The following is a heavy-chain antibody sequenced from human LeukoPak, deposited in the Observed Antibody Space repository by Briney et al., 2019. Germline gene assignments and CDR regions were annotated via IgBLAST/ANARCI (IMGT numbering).Heavy chain of an antibody. CDR3: ARHSSDYYGPFDY. D-gene: IGHD6-19*01. CDR1: SGSISSYF. J-gene: IGHJ4*02. V-gene: IGHV4-4*07. Sequence: SETLSLTCTVSSGSISSYFWSWIRQPAGKGLEWLGRIYTSGSTNYNPSLKSRVTISIDKSKNQFSLKLSSVTAADTAVYFCARHSSDYYGPFDYWGQGTLVTVSS. CDR2: IYTSGST.